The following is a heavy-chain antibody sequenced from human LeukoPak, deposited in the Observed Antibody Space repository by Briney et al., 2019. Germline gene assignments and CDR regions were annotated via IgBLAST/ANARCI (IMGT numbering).Heavy chain of an antibody. V-gene: IGHV1-69*05. D-gene: IGHD3-22*01. CDR3: AAQSPVITMTIV. CDR1: GGTFSDYA. J-gene: IGHJ4*02. CDR2: IIPIFGST. Sequence: ASVKVSCKASGGTFSDYAIIWVRQAPGQGLEWMGGIIPIFGSTNYAQKFQARVTITTDESTHTGYMELNSLTSEHTAVYYCAAQSPVITMTIVWGEETLVTVSS.